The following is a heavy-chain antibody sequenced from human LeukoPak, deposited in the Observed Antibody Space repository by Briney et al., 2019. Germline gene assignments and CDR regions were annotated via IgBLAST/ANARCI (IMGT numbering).Heavy chain of an antibody. CDR1: GGSISSYY. J-gene: IGHJ3*02. V-gene: IGHV4-59*08. CDR3: ARYSRLLREKNPFDI. Sequence: SETLSLTCTVSGGSISSYYWSWIRQPPGKGLEWIGYIYYTGGINYNPSLKSRVTISVDTSKNQFSLKLISVTAADTAVYYCARYSRLLREKNPFDIWGQGTMVTVSS. D-gene: IGHD4-17*01. CDR2: IYYTGGI.